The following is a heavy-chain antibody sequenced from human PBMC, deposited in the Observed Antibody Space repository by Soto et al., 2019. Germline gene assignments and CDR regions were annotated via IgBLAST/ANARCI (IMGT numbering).Heavy chain of an antibody. D-gene: IGHD4-17*01. V-gene: IGHV4-39*07. CDR1: GGSISSSHYY. J-gene: IGHJ6*02. CDR2: IYNSGNT. CDR3: ARLADTVTTPSGYYGMDV. Sequence: PSETLSLTCTVSGGSISSSHYYWGWIRQPPGKGLEWIGGIYNSGNTYYNPSLKSRVTISVDTSKNQFSLKLSSVTAADTAVYYCARLADTVTTPSGYYGMDVWGQGTTVTVSS.